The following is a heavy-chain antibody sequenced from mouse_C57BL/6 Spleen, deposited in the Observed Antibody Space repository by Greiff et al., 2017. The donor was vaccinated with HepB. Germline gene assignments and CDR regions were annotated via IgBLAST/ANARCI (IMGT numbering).Heavy chain of an antibody. CDR1: GYTFTSYW. J-gene: IGHJ2*01. CDR2: IDPSDSYT. Sequence: QVQLQQPGAELVMPGASVKLSCKASGYTFTSYWMHWVKQRPGQGLEWIGEIDPSDSYTNYNQKFKGKSTLTVDKSSSTAYMQLSSLTSEDSAVYYCARGGRLDDWGKGTTRTVAS. CDR3: ARGGRLDD. V-gene: IGHV1-69*01.